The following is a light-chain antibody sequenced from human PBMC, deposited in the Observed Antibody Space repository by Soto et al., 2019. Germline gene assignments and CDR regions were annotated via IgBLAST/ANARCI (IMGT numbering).Light chain of an antibody. Sequence: EIVLTQSPATLSLSPGERATLSCRASQSVGSYLGWYQQKPGQAPRLLIYDATNRATGIPARFSGSGSGTYFTLNISSLEPEDFAVYYCQQRSDWPLFGGGTRVEIK. CDR3: QQRSDWPL. J-gene: IGKJ4*01. CDR2: DAT. CDR1: QSVGSY. V-gene: IGKV3-11*01.